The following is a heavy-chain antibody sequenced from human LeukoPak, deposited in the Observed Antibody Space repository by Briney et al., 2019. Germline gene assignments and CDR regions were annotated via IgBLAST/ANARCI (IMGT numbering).Heavy chain of an antibody. Sequence: GGSLRLSCAASGFTFSSFTMNWVRQAPGKGLEWVSSISSSRSYIYYADSVKGRFTISRDNAKNSLYLQMNSLRADATAAYSCETSTAFKVRGVISNDYWGQGTLVTVSS. J-gene: IGHJ4*02. V-gene: IGHV3-21*01. CDR1: GFTFSSFT. CDR3: ETSTAFKVRGVISNDY. CDR2: ISSSRSYI. D-gene: IGHD3-10*01.